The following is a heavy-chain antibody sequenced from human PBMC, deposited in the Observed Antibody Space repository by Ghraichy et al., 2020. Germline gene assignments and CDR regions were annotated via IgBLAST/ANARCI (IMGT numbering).Heavy chain of an antibody. CDR2: INHSGST. CDR3: ARVKGSSSSGAPFGY. D-gene: IGHD6-6*01. CDR1: GGSFSGYY. Sequence: SETLSLTCAVYGGSFSGYYWSWIRQPPGKGLEWIGEINHSGSTNYNPSLKSRVTISVDTSKNQFSLKLSSVTAADTAVYYCARVKGSSSSGAPFGYWGQGTLVTVSS. V-gene: IGHV4-34*01. J-gene: IGHJ4*02.